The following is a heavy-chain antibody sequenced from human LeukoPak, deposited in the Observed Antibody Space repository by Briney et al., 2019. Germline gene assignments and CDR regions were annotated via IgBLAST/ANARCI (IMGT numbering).Heavy chain of an antibody. D-gene: IGHD2-2*01. Sequence: ASVKVSCKASGYTFTSYGISWVRQAPGQGLEWMGWISAYNGNTNYAQELQGRVTMTTDTSTTTAYMELRSLRSDDTAVYYCARSTHRDSDAFDIWGQGTMVTVSS. CDR2: ISAYNGNT. V-gene: IGHV1-18*01. CDR1: GYTFTSYG. CDR3: ARSTHRDSDAFDI. J-gene: IGHJ3*02.